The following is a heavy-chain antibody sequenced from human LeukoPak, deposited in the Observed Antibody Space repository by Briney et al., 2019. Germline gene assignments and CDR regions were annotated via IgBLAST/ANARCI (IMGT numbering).Heavy chain of an antibody. J-gene: IGHJ5*02. CDR2: IYYSGST. CDR3: ARRAYYYDSSGYSTKGGWFDP. D-gene: IGHD3-22*01. CDR1: GGFISSGGYY. Sequence: SQTLSLTCTVSGGFISSGGYYWSWIRKHPGKSLEWIGYIYYSGSTYYNPSLKSRVTISVDTSKNQFSLKLSSVTAADTAVYYCARRAYYYDSSGYSTKGGWFDPWGQGTLVTVSS. V-gene: IGHV4-31*03.